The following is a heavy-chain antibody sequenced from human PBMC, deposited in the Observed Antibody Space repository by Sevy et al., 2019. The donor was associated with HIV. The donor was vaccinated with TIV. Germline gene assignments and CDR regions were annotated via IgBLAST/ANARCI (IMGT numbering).Heavy chain of an antibody. V-gene: IGHV3-30*18. J-gene: IGHJ4*02. CDR2: ISYDGSNK. D-gene: IGHD3-22*01. Sequence: GGSLRLSCAASGFTFSSYGMHWVRQAPGEGLKWVAVISYDGSNKYYADSVKGRFTISRDNSKNTLYLQMNSLRAEDTAVYYCAKDRSGYYDYWGQGTLVTVSS. CDR1: GFTFSSYG. CDR3: AKDRSGYYDY.